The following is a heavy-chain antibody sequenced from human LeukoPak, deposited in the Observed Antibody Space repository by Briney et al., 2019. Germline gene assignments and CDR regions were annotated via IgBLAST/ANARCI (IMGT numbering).Heavy chain of an antibody. D-gene: IGHD6-13*01. CDR2: IKQDGSEK. Sequence: GGSLRLTCAASGFTFSSYWMSWVRQAPGKGLEWVANIKQDGSEKYYVDSVKGRFTISRDNAKNSLYLQMNSLRAEDTAVYYCASVSSSSWYNDYWGQGTLVTVSS. CDR3: ASVSSSSWYNDY. V-gene: IGHV3-7*01. J-gene: IGHJ4*02. CDR1: GFTFSSYW.